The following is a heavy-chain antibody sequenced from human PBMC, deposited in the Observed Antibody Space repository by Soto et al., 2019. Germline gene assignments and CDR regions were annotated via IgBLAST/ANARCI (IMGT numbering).Heavy chain of an antibody. Sequence: GGSLRLSCAASGFTVSSNYMSWVRQAPGKGLEWVSVIYSGGSTYYADSVKGRFTISRDNSKNTLYLQMNSLRAEDTAVYYCARTAYSNNYYYYYMDVWGKGTTVTVSS. D-gene: IGHD4-4*01. J-gene: IGHJ6*03. CDR1: GFTVSSNY. CDR3: ARTAYSNNYYYYYMDV. CDR2: IYSGGST. V-gene: IGHV3-66*01.